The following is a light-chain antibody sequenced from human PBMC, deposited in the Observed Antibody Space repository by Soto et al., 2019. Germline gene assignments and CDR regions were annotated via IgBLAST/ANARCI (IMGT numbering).Light chain of an antibody. Sequence: QSVLTQPRSVSGSPGQSVTISCTGTSSDVGGYNYVSWYQQHPGKAPKLMIYDVSKRPSGVPDRFSGSKSGNTASLTISGLQAEDEADYYCSSYAGSNSFDVVFGGGTKLTVL. J-gene: IGLJ2*01. CDR2: DVS. CDR3: SSYAGSNSFDVV. CDR1: SSDVGGYNY. V-gene: IGLV2-11*01.